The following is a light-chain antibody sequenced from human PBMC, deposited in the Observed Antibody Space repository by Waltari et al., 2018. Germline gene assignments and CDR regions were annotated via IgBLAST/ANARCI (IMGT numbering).Light chain of an antibody. Sequence: IVLTQSPGTLSLSPGERATLSCRASQSVRSNYLAWYQQKPGQAPRLLIYGASSRATGIADRFSSSGSGTDFTLTISRLEPEDFAVYYCQQYVSSPRTFGQGTKVDIK. CDR2: GAS. CDR1: QSVRSNY. CDR3: QQYVSSPRT. V-gene: IGKV3-20*01. J-gene: IGKJ1*01.